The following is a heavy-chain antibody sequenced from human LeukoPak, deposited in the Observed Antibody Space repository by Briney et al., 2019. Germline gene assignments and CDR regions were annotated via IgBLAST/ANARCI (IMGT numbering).Heavy chain of an antibody. Sequence: PGGSLRLSCAASGFTFSSYWMSWVRQAPGKGLEWVANIKQDGSEKYYVDSVKGRFTISRDNAKNSLYLQMNSLRVEDTAVYYCARALDTVVVTRFDSWGQGTLVTVSS. J-gene: IGHJ5*01. D-gene: IGHD5-18*01. CDR2: IKQDGSEK. CDR1: GFTFSSYW. CDR3: ARALDTVVVTRFDS. V-gene: IGHV3-7*01.